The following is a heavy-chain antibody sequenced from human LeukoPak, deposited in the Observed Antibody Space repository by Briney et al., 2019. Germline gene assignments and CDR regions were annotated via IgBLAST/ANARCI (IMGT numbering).Heavy chain of an antibody. CDR2: IYYSGST. V-gene: IGHV4-59*01. J-gene: IGHJ5*02. Sequence: SETLSLTCTVSGGSISSYYWSWIRQPPGKGLEWIGYIYYSGSTNYNPSLKSRVTISVDTSKNQFSLKLSPVTAADTAVYYRARVHSIAVANEWFDPWGQGTLVTVSS. CDR3: ARVHSIAVANEWFDP. D-gene: IGHD6-19*01. CDR1: GGSISSYY.